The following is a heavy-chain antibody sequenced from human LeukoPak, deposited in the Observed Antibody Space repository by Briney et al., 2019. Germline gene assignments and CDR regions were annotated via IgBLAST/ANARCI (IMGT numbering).Heavy chain of an antibody. Sequence: GASLRLFCAASGFTFSKDGMSWVRQAPGKGLEWVSTVNDNGANTHYADSVKGRFTISRGNSRNTLLLEMNSLRVDDTALYYCTKGDGGYYPIDNWGQGTLVIVSS. D-gene: IGHD1-26*01. V-gene: IGHV3-23*01. CDR1: GFTFSKDG. J-gene: IGHJ4*02. CDR3: TKGDGGYYPIDN. CDR2: VNDNGANT.